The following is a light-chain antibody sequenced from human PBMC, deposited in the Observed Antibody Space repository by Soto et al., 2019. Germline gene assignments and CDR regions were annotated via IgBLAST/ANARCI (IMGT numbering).Light chain of an antibody. J-gene: IGKJ2*01. CDR1: QSLVYSDGDTY. CDR2: KLS. Sequence: DVVMTQSPLSLPVTLGQPASISCRSSQSLVYSDGDTYLNWFQQKPGQSPRRLINKLSNRYSGVPVRFSGDGFGTYVTLRISRVEAEDVVVYYCRHGKHCPYTCGQGTKREIK. V-gene: IGKV2-30*01. CDR3: RHGKHCPYT.